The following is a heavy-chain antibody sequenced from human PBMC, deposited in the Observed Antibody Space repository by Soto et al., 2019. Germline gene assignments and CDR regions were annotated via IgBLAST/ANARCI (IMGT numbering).Heavy chain of an antibody. J-gene: IGHJ6*02. CDR3: ARHPATSVTWFYGMDV. CDR2: IYYSGTT. D-gene: IGHD3-22*01. Sequence: SETLSLTCTVFGGSVSSSSSFWGWIRQSPGKGLEWIGSIYYSGTTYYNPSLKSRVTISVDTSKSQFSLKMRSVTAADTAVYFXARHPATSVTWFYGMDVCGQGTTVTVSS. CDR1: GGSVSSSSSF. V-gene: IGHV4-39*01.